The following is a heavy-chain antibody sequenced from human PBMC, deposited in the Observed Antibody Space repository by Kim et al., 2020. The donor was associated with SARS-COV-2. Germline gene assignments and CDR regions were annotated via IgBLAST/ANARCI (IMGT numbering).Heavy chain of an antibody. Sequence: SETLSLTCAVYGGSFSGYYWSWIRQPPGKGLEWIGEINHSGSTNYNPSLKSRVTISVDTSKNQFSLKLSSVTAADTAVYYCARGLSLIRMYCGGDCYPNTYFDYWGQGTLVTVSS. V-gene: IGHV4-34*01. CDR1: GGSFSGYY. CDR2: INHSGST. D-gene: IGHD2-21*02. J-gene: IGHJ4*02. CDR3: ARGLSLIRMYCGGDCYPNTYFDY.